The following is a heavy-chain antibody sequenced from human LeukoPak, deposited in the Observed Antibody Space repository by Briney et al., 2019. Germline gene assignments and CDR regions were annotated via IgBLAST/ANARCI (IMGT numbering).Heavy chain of an antibody. Sequence: ASVKVSCKASGYTFTSYYMHWVRQAPGQGLEWVGIINPSGGSTSYAQKFQGRVTMTRDTSTSTVYMELSSLRSEATAVHYCARGKGVMITFGGVMGYWGQGTLVTVSS. CDR3: ARGKGVMITFGGVMGY. D-gene: IGHD3-16*01. V-gene: IGHV1-46*01. CDR1: GYTFTSYY. CDR2: INPSGGST. J-gene: IGHJ4*02.